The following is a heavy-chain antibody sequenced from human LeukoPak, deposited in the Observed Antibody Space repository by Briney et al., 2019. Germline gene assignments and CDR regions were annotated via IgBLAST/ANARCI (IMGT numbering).Heavy chain of an antibody. V-gene: IGHV4-30-4*01. J-gene: IGHJ3*02. Sequence: SETLSPTCTVSGGSISSGDYYWSWIRQPPGKGLEWIGYIYYSGSTYYNPSLKSRVTISVDTSKNQFSLKLSSVTAADTAVYYCAGVDTAMVTDAFDIRGQGTMVTVSS. CDR3: AGVDTAMVTDAFDI. CDR2: IYYSGST. CDR1: GGSISSGDYY. D-gene: IGHD5-18*01.